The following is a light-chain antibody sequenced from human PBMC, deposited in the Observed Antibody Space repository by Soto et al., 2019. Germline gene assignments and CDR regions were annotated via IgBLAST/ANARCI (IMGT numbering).Light chain of an antibody. CDR1: SSNIGAGHD. V-gene: IGLV1-40*01. Sequence: QSVLTQPPSVSGAPGQRVTISCTGSSSNIGAGHDIHWYQQVPGTAPKPLIYGNSNRPSGVPDRFSGSKSGTSASLASTGLQAEDEGDYYCQSYDTSLRGYVFGPGTKLTVL. CDR2: GNS. J-gene: IGLJ1*01. CDR3: QSYDTSLRGYV.